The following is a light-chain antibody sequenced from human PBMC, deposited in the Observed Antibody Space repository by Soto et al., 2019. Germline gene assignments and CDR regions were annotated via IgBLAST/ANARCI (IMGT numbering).Light chain of an antibody. CDR1: RSDVGGYNY. CDR2: EVT. V-gene: IGLV2-14*01. Sequence: QSVLTQPASVSGSPGQSITISCTGTRSDVGGYNYVSWYQHHPGKAPKLVIYEVTNRPSGVSDRFSGSKSGNTASLTISGLQAEDEADYYCSSYTTSSTRVFGGGTKVTVL. J-gene: IGLJ3*02. CDR3: SSYTTSSTRV.